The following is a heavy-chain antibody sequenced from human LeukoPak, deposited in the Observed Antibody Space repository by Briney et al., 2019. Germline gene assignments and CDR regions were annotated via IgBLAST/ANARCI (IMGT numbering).Heavy chain of an antibody. CDR2: INSGGGT. Sequence: PGGSLRLSCAASGFTVSSNSMSWVRQAPGRGLEWVSVINSGGGTYYTDSVKGRFTISRDNAKNSLFLQMNSLRADDTAVYYCAREVVIFPDYYYYGMDVWGQGTTVTVSS. J-gene: IGHJ6*02. V-gene: IGHV3-53*01. CDR3: AREVVIFPDYYYYGMDV. D-gene: IGHD3-9*01. CDR1: GFTVSSNS.